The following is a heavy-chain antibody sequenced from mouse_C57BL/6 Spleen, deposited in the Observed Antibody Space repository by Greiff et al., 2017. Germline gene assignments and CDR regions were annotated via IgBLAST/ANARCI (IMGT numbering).Heavy chain of an antibody. D-gene: IGHD1-1*01. CDR2: IDPSDSYT. Sequence: QVQLQQPGAELVKPGASVKLSCKASGYTFTSYWMQWVKQRPGQGLEWIGEIDPSDSYTNYNQKFKGKATLTVDTSSSTAYMQLSSLTSEDSAVYYCARHPITTVVDWYFEVWGTGTTVTVSS. V-gene: IGHV1-50*01. J-gene: IGHJ1*03. CDR3: ARHPITTVVDWYFEV. CDR1: GYTFTSYW.